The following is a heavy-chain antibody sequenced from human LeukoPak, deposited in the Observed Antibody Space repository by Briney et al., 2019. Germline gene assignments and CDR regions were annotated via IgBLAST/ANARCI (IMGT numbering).Heavy chain of an antibody. V-gene: IGHV4-31*03. J-gene: IGHJ3*02. CDR2: IYYSGST. D-gene: IGHD4-11*01. CDR3: ARVGFTVTHSIDDAFDI. Sequence: PSQTLSLTCTVSGVTISSGGYYWVCNRQHQGKGLVWTGYIYYSGSTYYNPSLKSRVTISVDTSKNQFSLKLSSVTAADTAVYYCARVGFTVTHSIDDAFDIWGQGTMVTVSS. CDR1: GVTISSGGYY.